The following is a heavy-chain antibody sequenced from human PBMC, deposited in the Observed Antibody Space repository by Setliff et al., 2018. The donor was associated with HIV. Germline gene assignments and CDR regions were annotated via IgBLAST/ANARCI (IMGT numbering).Heavy chain of an antibody. V-gene: IGHV3-30*04. CDR1: GFTFNTYA. J-gene: IGHJ4*02. CDR2: LSYDGDNC. D-gene: IGHD6-19*01. Sequence: GGSLRLSCAASGFTFNTYAMHWVRQPPGKGLEWVAVLSYDGDNCYYADSVRGRFTISRDNSKNTLDLQKNRPRAEDTAVFYWAGPERGGQWLVPIDYWGQGTLVTVSS. CDR3: AGPERGGQWLVPIDY.